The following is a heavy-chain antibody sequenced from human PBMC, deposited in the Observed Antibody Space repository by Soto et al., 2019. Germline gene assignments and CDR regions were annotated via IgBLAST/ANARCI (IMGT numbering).Heavy chain of an antibody. J-gene: IGHJ4*02. CDR1: GYTFTSYD. D-gene: IGHD2-15*01. CDR3: ARGTKNIKKYCSGGSCYPLDY. V-gene: IGHV1-8*01. Sequence: ASVKVSCKASGYTFTSYDINWVRQATGQGLEWMGWMNPNSGNTGYAQKFQGRVTMTRNTSISTAYMELSSLRSEDTAVYYCARGTKNIKKYCSGGSCYPLDYWGQGTLVTVSS. CDR2: MNPNSGNT.